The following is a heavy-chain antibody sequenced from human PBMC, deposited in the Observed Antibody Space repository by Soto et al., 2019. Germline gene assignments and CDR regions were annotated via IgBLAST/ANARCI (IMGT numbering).Heavy chain of an antibody. CDR3: ARDKGYCSDTSCPDFDY. CDR2: VIPNLGVT. CDR1: GGTLSSYT. Sequence: QVQLVQSGAEVKKPGSSVKVSCKASGGTLSSYTFSWVRQAPGQGLEWMGRVIPNLGVTNYAKKFQGRFXXXXXXXXXXXXXXXXXXXXXXXXXYXCARDKGYCSDTSCPDFDYWGQGTLVTVSS. V-gene: IGHV1-69*02. D-gene: IGHD2-15*01. J-gene: IGHJ4*02.